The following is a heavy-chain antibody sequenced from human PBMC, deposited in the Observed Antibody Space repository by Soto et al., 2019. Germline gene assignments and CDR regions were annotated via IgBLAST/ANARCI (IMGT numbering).Heavy chain of an antibody. D-gene: IGHD1-26*01. CDR1: GITFNPNA. CDR2: IDGDGGDT. V-gene: IGHV3-23*01. J-gene: IGHJ5*01. CDR3: ARGRLAVGSDWFDS. Sequence: GGSLRLSCVASGITFNPNAMIWVRQAPGKGLEWVSAIDGDGGDTFFADFVKGRFTMSRDNSKNTVYLHMRSLTAEDTALYYCARGRLAVGSDWFDSWGPGTLVTVSS.